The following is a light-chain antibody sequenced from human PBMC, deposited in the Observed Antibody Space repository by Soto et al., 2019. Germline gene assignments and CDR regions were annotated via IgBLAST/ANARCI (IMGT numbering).Light chain of an antibody. CDR1: QSISSY. CDR2: AAS. CDR3: QQSYSTPIT. V-gene: IGKV1-39*01. J-gene: IGKJ5*01. Sequence: DIHMTQSPSSLSASLVYRVTITWXASQSISSYLNWYQQKPGKAPKLLIYAASSLQSGVPSRFSGSGSGTDFTLTISSLQPEDFATYYCQQSYSTPITFGQGTRLEIK.